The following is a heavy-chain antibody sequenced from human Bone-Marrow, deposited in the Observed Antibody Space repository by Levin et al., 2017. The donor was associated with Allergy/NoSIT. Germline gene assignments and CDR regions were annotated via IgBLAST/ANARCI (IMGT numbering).Heavy chain of an antibody. J-gene: IGHJ3*01. CDR3: AKDAAAGPYDAYDV. Sequence: GESLKISCTVSGITLRNYYMSWVRQAPGKGLEWLSALYPDGQTAQYADSLKGRFTISRDNSKNTVYLDMNNLRPEDTAVYYCAKDAAAGPYDAYDVWGQGTFVTVSS. D-gene: IGHD6-13*01. V-gene: IGHV3-23*01. CDR1: GITLRNYY. CDR2: LYPDGQTA.